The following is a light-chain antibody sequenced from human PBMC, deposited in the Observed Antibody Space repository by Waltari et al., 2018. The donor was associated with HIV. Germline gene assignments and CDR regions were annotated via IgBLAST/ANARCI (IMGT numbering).Light chain of an antibody. CDR1: ELPDHY. Sequence: YELPQPPSVSVSPGQTAKIICSGDELPDHYAHWSQQRPGQAPVLVIYKDKERPSGIPERFSGSSSGTTATLTISGVLEEDEADYYCQSADSSETLGVFGGGTKLTVL. CDR3: QSADSSETLGV. J-gene: IGLJ3*02. CDR2: KDK. V-gene: IGLV3-25*03.